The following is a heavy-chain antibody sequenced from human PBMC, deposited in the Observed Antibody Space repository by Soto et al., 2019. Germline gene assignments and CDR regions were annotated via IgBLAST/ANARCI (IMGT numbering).Heavy chain of an antibody. J-gene: IGHJ4*02. V-gene: IGHV3-53*01. Sequence: EVQLVESGGGLIQPGGSLRLSCAVSGFTVSNNYMSWVRQAPGKGLEGVSVIYSGGYTAYGDSVKGRFTISRDNSKNTLTFKMKGRWAEDRGLFLGARHPGGGGYWGQGTLVTVSS. CDR1: GFTVSNNY. CDR2: IYSGGYT. D-gene: IGHD3-16*01. CDR3: ARHPGGGGY.